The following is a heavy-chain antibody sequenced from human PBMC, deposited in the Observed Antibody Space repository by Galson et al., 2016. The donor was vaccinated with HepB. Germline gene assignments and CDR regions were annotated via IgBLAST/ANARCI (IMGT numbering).Heavy chain of an antibody. CDR1: RFTLSYFY. CDR3: ARNHGGWSPYYFDY. J-gene: IGHJ4*02. Sequence: SLRLSCAASRFTLSYFYMSWVRQAPGKGLEWVANIYQDGSEKSYVDSVKGRFTISRGNAKNSLYLQMHSLRAEDTAVYYCARNHGGWSPYYFDYWGQGTLVTVSS. D-gene: IGHD6-19*01. V-gene: IGHV3-7*03. CDR2: IYQDGSEK.